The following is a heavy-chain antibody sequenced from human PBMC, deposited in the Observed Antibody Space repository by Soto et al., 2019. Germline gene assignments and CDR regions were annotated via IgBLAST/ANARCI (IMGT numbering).Heavy chain of an antibody. V-gene: IGHV4-34*01. Sequence: SETLSLTCAVYGGSCSGYYWIWIRQPPGKGLEWIGEINHSGSTNYNPSLKSRVTISVDTSKNQFSLKLSSVTAADTAVYYCARGSGGSITIFGVVSEPTHRLYFDYWGQGTLVTVSS. CDR2: INHSGST. D-gene: IGHD3-3*01. CDR1: GGSCSGYY. CDR3: ARGSGGSITIFGVVSEPTHRLYFDY. J-gene: IGHJ4*02.